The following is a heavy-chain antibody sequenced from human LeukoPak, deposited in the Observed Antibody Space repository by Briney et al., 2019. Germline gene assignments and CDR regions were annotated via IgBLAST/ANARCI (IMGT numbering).Heavy chain of an antibody. V-gene: IGHV4-4*02. CDR1: GGSISSSNW. D-gene: IGHD3-16*02. CDR3: AREHVWGSYRASYFDY. CDR2: IYHSGST. Sequence: PSETLSLTCAVSGGSISSSNWWSWGRRPPGKGLEGIGEIYHSGSTNYNPSLKSRVTISVDKSKNQFSLKLSSVTAADTAVYYCAREHVWGSYRASYFDYWGQGTLVTVSS. J-gene: IGHJ4*02.